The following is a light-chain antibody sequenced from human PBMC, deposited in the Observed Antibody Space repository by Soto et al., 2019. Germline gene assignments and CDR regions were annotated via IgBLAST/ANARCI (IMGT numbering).Light chain of an antibody. CDR3: RSYAGSSTLV. CDR1: SSDVGGSNY. V-gene: IGLV2-8*01. Sequence: SAPTEPPSASGSPGQSATISCTGTSSDVGGSNYVSWYQQYPGKAPKLMIYEVSKRPSGVPDRFSGSKSGNTASLTVSGLQPEDEADYYCRSYAGSSTLVFGGGTKRTVL. CDR2: EVS. J-gene: IGLJ2*01.